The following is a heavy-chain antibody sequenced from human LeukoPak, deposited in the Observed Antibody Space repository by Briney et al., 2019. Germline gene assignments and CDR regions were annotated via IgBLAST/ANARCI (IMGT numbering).Heavy chain of an antibody. J-gene: IGHJ4*02. CDR1: GGTFSSYA. CDR2: IIPIFDTA. Sequence: SVTVSFTASGGTFSSYATSWVRQAPGQGLEWMGGIIPIFDTANYAQKFQGRVTITADESTSTAYMELSSLRSEDTAVYYCARAQVGATDLGFDYWGQGTLVTVSS. V-gene: IGHV1-69*13. CDR3: ARAQVGATDLGFDY. D-gene: IGHD1-26*01.